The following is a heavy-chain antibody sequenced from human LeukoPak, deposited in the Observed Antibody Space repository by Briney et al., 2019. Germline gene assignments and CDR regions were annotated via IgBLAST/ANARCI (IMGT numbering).Heavy chain of an antibody. CDR2: IYSGGST. D-gene: IGHD2/OR15-2a*01. CDR3: AREGPRGNSQFDY. CDR1: GFTVSSNY. Sequence: GGSLRLSCAASGFTVSSNYMSWARQAPGKGLEWVSVIYSGGSTYYADSVKGRFTISRDNSKSTLYLQMNSLRAEDTAIYYCAREGPRGNSQFDYWGQGTLVTVSS. J-gene: IGHJ4*02. V-gene: IGHV3-53*01.